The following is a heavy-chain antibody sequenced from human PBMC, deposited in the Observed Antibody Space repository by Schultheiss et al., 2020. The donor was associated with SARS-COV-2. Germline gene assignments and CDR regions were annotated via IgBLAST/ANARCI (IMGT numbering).Heavy chain of an antibody. CDR3: AHRKYYYDSSGYSTDAFDI. CDR2: IYWDDDK. D-gene: IGHD3-22*01. CDR1: GFSLSTSGVG. V-gene: IGHV2-5*02. Sequence: SGPTLVKPTETLTLTCTVSGFSLSTSGVGVGWIRQPPGKALEWLALIYWDDDKRYSPSLKSRLTITKDTSKNQVVLTMTNMDPVDTATYYCAHRKYYYDSSGYSTDAFDIWGQGTMVTVSS. J-gene: IGHJ3*02.